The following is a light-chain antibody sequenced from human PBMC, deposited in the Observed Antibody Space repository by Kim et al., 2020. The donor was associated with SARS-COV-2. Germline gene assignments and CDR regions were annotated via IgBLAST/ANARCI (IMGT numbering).Light chain of an antibody. V-gene: IGKV1-5*03. CDR2: RAS. Sequence: SASVGDRVTITCRASESISSSLAWYQQRPGKAPRLLIYRASNLQSGVPSRFSAFGAGTDFTLTISSLQPDDFATYYCQQYNTDSRTFGRGTKV. CDR1: ESISSS. J-gene: IGKJ4*02. CDR3: QQYNTDSRT.